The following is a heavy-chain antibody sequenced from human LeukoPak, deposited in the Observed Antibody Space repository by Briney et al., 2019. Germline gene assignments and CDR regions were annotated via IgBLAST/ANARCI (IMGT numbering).Heavy chain of an antibody. D-gene: IGHD6-6*01. CDR3: AKDLRSEYSSLTYYYYMDV. J-gene: IGHJ6*03. V-gene: IGHV3-53*05. CDR1: GFTVSSNY. CDR2: IYSGGST. Sequence: AGGTLRLSCAASGFTVSSNYMSWVRQAPGKGLEWVSVIYSGGSTYYADSVKGRFTISRDNSKNTLYLQMNSLRAEDTAVYYCAKDLRSEYSSLTYYYYMDVWGKGTTVTVSS.